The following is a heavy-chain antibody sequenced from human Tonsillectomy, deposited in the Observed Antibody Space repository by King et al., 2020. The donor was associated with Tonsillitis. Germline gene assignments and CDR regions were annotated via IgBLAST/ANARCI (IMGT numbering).Heavy chain of an antibody. CDR3: ARRGYSYGYIRDHWYFDL. CDR1: GGSISRGGYS. V-gene: IGHV4-30-4*07. Sequence: QLQLQESGPGLVKPSQTLSLTCAVSGGSISRGGYSWSWIRQPPGKGLEWIGYKYNNGSTHYNPSLKSRVTISVDTSKNQFSLKLSSVTAADTAVYYCARRGYSYGYIRDHWYFDLWGRGTLVTVSS. J-gene: IGHJ2*01. D-gene: IGHD5-18*01. CDR2: KYNNGST.